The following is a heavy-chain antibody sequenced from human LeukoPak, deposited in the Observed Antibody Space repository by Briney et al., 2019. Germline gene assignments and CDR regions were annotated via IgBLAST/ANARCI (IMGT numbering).Heavy chain of an antibody. CDR1: GFTFSSYW. D-gene: IGHD1-26*01. CDR2: I. CDR3: ARQEGGIVGATAQH. J-gene: IGHJ1*01. Sequence: GGSLRLSCAASGFTFSSYWMHWVRQAPGKGLVWVSRIKGRFTISRDNAKNTLYLQMNSLRAEDTAVYYCARQEGGIVGATAQHWGQGTLVTVFS. V-gene: IGHV3-74*01.